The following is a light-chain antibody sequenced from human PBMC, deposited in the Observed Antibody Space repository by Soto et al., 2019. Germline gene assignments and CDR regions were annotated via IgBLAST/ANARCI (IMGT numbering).Light chain of an antibody. CDR1: SGSVASNF. Sequence: NFMLTQPHSVSESPGKTVTISCTGSSGSVASNFVHWYQRRPGSAPTIVIYGDSQRPSGVPDRFSGSIDSSSNSASLTISGLKTEDEADYFCQSYDRSSLYVFGTGTKVTVL. V-gene: IGLV6-57*02. CDR2: GDS. J-gene: IGLJ1*01. CDR3: QSYDRSSLYV.